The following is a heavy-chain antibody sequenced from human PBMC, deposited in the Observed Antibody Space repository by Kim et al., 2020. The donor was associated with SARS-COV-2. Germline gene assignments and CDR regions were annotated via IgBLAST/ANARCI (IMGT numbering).Heavy chain of an antibody. CDR1: GFTFGNYA. J-gene: IGHJ6*04. V-gene: IGHV3-9*01. CDR3: AKGILYVDWLLKIANYYYGMDV. CDR2: ICWNGSSI. Sequence: GGSLRLSCAASGFTFGNYAMHWVRQAPGKGLEWVAGICWNGSSIDYADSVKGRFTISRDNAKNSLYLQMNSLRAEDTALYYCAKGILYVDWLLKIANYYYGMDVWGKGTTVTASS. D-gene: IGHD3-9*01.